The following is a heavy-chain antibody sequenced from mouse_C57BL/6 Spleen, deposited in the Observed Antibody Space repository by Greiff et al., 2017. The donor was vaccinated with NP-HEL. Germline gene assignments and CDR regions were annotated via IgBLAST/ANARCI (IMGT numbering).Heavy chain of an antibody. V-gene: IGHV5-4*01. CDR2: ISDGGSYT. CDR1: GFTFSSYA. Sequence: EVQVVESGGGLVKPGGSLKLSCAASGFTFSSYAMSWVRQTPEKRLEWVATISDGGSYTYYPDNVKGRFTISRDNAKNNLYLQMSHLKSEDTAMYYCAREGLRRGFAYWGQGTLVTVSA. CDR3: AREGLRRGFAY. D-gene: IGHD2-4*01. J-gene: IGHJ3*01.